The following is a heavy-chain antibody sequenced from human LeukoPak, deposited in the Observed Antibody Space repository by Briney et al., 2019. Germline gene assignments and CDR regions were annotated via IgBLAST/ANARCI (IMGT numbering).Heavy chain of an antibody. V-gene: IGHV3-30*02. CDR2: IRYDGSNK. D-gene: IGHD2-2*02. J-gene: IGHJ6*03. CDR3: AKDAVVPAAIKFDYYYYYMDV. Sequence: PGGSLRLSCAASGFTFSSYGMHWVRQAPGKGLEWVAFIRYDGSNKYYADSVKGRFTISRDNSKNTLYLQMNSLRAEDTAVYYCAKDAVVPAAIKFDYYYYYMDVWGKGTTVTVSS. CDR1: GFTFSSYG.